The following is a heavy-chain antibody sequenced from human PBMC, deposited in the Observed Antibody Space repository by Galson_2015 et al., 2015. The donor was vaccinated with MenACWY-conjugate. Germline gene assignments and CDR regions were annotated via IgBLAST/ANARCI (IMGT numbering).Heavy chain of an antibody. J-gene: IGHJ6*02. D-gene: IGHD1-26*01. Sequence: SGAEVKKPGESLKISCTGSGYSFTNYWIGWVRQMPGRGLEWMGLIDPHNSNTRYSPSFQGQVTISADESISTAFLQWSSLKASDTAMYYCARHPPGGRGMDVWGRGTTVTVSS. CDR2: IDPHNSNT. V-gene: IGHV5-51*01. CDR1: GYSFTNYW. CDR3: ARHPPGGRGMDV.